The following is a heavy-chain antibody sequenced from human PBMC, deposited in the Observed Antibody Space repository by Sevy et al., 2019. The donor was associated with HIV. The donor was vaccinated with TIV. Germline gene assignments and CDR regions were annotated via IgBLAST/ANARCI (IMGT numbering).Heavy chain of an antibody. V-gene: IGHV3-48*02. CDR1: GFTFSSYS. CDR3: ARGYCSSTSCYKLFDD. Sequence: GSLRLSCAASGFTFSSYSMNWVRQAPGKGLEWVSYISSSSSTIYYADSVKGRFTISRDNAKNSLYLQMNSLRDEDTAVYYCARGYCSSTSCYKLFDDWGQGTLVTVSS. CDR2: ISSSSSTI. J-gene: IGHJ4*02. D-gene: IGHD2-2*02.